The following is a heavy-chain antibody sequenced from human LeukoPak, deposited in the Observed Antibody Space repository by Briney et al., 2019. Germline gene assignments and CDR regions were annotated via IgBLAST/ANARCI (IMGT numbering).Heavy chain of an antibody. CDR1: GYTFTGYY. CDR3: AREVKRATIFGGY. Sequence: ASVTVSCKASGYTFTGYYMHWVRQAPGQGLEWMGWINPSSGGTNYAQKFQGRVTMTRDTSISTAYMEQSRLRSDDTVVYYCAREVKRATIFGGYWGQGTLVTVSS. CDR2: INPSSGGT. V-gene: IGHV1-2*02. D-gene: IGHD5-24*01. J-gene: IGHJ4*02.